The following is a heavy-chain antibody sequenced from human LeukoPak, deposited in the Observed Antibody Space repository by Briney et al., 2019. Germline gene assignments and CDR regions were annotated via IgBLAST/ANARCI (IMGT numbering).Heavy chain of an antibody. CDR2: INHSGST. J-gene: IGHJ5*02. CDR1: GGSFSGYY. Sequence: PSETLSLTCAVYGGSFSGYYWSWIRQPPGKGLEWIGEINHSGSTNYNPSLKSRVTISVDTSKNQFSLKLSYVTAADTAVYYCARHGRLLWFGGNNWFDPWGQGTLVTVSS. D-gene: IGHD3-10*01. CDR3: ARHGRLLWFGGNNWFDP. V-gene: IGHV4-34*01.